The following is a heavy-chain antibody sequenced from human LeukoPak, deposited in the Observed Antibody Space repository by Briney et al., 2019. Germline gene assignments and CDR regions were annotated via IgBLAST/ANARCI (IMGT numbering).Heavy chain of an antibody. CDR1: GGSLSSYD. J-gene: IGHJ4*02. CDR2: IYTSGSP. V-gene: IGHV4-4*07. Sequence: SETLSLTCTVSGGSLSSYDWSWIRQPAGEGLEWIGRIYTSGSPNYNPSLKSRVTMSVDTSKKQFSLKLSSVTAADTAVYFCARDGPSVYFDYWGQGTLVTVSS. CDR3: ARDGPSVYFDY.